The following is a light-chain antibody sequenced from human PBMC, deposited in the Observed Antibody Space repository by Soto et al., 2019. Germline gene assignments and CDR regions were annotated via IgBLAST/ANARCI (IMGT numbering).Light chain of an antibody. J-gene: IGKJ1*01. V-gene: IGKV3-11*01. CDR3: QQRSNWLWT. Sequence: EIVLTQSPATPSLSPGDRATLSCRASQSVSSSLAWYQQKPGQAPRLLIYDASNRATGIPARFGGSGSGTDFTLTISSLEPEDFAVYYCQQRSNWLWTFGQGTKVEIK. CDR2: DAS. CDR1: QSVSSS.